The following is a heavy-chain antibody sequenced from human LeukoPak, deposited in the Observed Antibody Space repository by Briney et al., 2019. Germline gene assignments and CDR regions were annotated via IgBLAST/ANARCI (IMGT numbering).Heavy chain of an antibody. CDR1: GGSISSGSYY. CDR3: ARGIVATPGGY. J-gene: IGHJ4*02. D-gene: IGHD5-12*01. Sequence: PSETLSLTCTVSGGSISSGSYYWSWIRQPAGKGLEWIGRIYTSGSTNYNPSLKSRVTISVDTSKNQFSLRLSSVTAADTAVYYCARGIVATPGGYWGQGTLVTVSS. CDR2: IYTSGST. V-gene: IGHV4-61*02.